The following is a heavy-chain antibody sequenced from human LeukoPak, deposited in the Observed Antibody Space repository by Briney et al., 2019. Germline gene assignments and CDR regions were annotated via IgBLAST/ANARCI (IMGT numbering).Heavy chain of an antibody. CDR2: ISGSGGST. D-gene: IGHD3-22*01. CDR1: GFTFSSYA. Sequence: GGSLRLSCAASGFTFSSYAMSWVRQAPGKGLEWVSAISGSGGSTYYADSVKGRLTISRDNSKNTLYLQMNSLRAEDTAVYYCAKDWGYYYDSSGRDYWGQGTLVTVSS. J-gene: IGHJ4*02. V-gene: IGHV3-23*01. CDR3: AKDWGYYYDSSGRDY.